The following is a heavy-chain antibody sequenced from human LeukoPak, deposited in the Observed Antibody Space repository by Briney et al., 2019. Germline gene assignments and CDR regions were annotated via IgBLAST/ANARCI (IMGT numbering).Heavy chain of an antibody. V-gene: IGHV3-20*04. CDR3: ARHENDYYDSSGYYGYMDV. CDR1: GFTFDDYG. CDR2: INWNGGST. Sequence: RTGGSLRLSCAASGFTFDDYGMSWVRQAPGKGLEWVSGINWNGGSTGYADSVKGRFTISRDNAKNSLYLQMNSLRAEDTALYYCARHENDYYDSSGYYGYMDVWGKGTTVTVSS. J-gene: IGHJ6*03. D-gene: IGHD3-22*01.